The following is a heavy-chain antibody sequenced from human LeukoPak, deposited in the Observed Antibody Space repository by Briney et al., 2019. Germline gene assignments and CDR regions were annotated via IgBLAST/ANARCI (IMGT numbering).Heavy chain of an antibody. J-gene: IGHJ5*02. D-gene: IGHD3-10*01. CDR1: GFXFTSYW. Sequence: GGSLRLSCAGSGFXFTSYWMHWVRQAPGKGLVWVSRINSDGSTTDYADSVKGRFTISRDNAKNTLYLQMNSLRVEDTAVYYCARGKLNWFDPWGQGTLVTVSS. CDR2: INSDGSTT. V-gene: IGHV3-74*01. CDR3: ARGKLNWFDP.